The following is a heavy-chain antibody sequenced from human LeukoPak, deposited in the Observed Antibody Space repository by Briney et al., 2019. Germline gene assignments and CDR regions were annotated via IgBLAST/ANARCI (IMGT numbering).Heavy chain of an antibody. J-gene: IGHJ4*02. V-gene: IGHV3-30*02. Sequence: PGGSLRLSCAASGFTFSSYGMHWVRQAPGKGLEWVAFIRYDGSNKYYADSVKGRFTISRDNSKNTLYLQMNSLRVEDTAVYYCAKDGHYYGSGSYYADYWGQGTLVTVSS. CDR1: GFTFSSYG. CDR2: IRYDGSNK. D-gene: IGHD3-10*01. CDR3: AKDGHYYGSGSYYADY.